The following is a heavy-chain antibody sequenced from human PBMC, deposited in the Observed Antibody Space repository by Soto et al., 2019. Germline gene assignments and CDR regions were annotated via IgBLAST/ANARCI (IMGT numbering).Heavy chain of an antibody. Sequence: GGSLRLSCAGSGFTFSTFDIHWVRQAPGKGLEWVSGIGTLSDTFYAASVQGRFSISRQNAKNSVYLQMNSLRAGDTAFYYCARGRSFSYDSTPPPMFDPWGQGTLVTVSS. J-gene: IGHJ5*02. CDR3: ARGRSFSYDSTPPPMFDP. D-gene: IGHD3-10*01. CDR1: GFTFSTFD. CDR2: IGTLSDT. V-gene: IGHV3-13*01.